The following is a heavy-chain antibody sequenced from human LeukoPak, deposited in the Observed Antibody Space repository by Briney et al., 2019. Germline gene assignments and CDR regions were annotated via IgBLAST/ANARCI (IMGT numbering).Heavy chain of an antibody. V-gene: IGHV3-9*03. CDR2: ISWNSGSI. CDR3: AKDTGELHGRISAFDI. Sequence: GGSLRLSCAASGFTFDDYAMHWVRHAPGKGLEWVSGISWNSGSIGYADSVKGRFTISRDNAKNSLYLQMNSLRAEDMALYYCAKDTGELHGRISAFDIWGQGTMVTVSS. J-gene: IGHJ3*02. D-gene: IGHD1-7*01. CDR1: GFTFDDYA.